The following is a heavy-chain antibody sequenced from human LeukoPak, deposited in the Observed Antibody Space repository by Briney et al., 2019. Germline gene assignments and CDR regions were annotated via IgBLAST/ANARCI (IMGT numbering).Heavy chain of an antibody. V-gene: IGHV3-30*18. CDR1: GFTFSSYG. J-gene: IGHJ4*02. CDR2: ISYDGSNK. D-gene: IGHD5-18*01. CDR3: VKVGSDSYGSLFDY. Sequence: GRSLRLSCAASGFTFSSYGMHWVRRAPGKGLEWVAVISYDGSNKYYADSVKGRFTISRDNSKNTLYLQMNSLRAEDTAVYYCVKVGSDSYGSLFDYWGQGTLVTVSS.